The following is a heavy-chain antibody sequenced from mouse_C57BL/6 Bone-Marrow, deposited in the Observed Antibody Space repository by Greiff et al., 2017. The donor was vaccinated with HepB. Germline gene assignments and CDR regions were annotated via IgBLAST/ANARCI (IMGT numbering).Heavy chain of an antibody. CDR2: ISSGSSTI. CDR1: GFTFSDYG. D-gene: IGHD1-1*01. J-gene: IGHJ4*01. CDR3: ARWYDGSSYDYYAMDY. V-gene: IGHV5-17*01. Sequence: EVQVVESGGGLVKPGGSLKLSCAASGFTFSDYGMHWVRQAPEKGLEWVAYISSGSSTIYYADTVKGRFTISRDNAKNTRCLQMTSLRSEDTAMYYCARWYDGSSYDYYAMDYWGQGTSVTVSS.